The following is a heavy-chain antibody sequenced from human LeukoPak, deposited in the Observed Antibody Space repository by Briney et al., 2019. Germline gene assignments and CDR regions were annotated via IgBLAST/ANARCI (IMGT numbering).Heavy chain of an antibody. Sequence: SETLSLTCAVYGGSFSGYYWSWIRQSPGKGLEWIGEINHSGSTNYNPSLKSRVTISVDTSKNQFSLKLSSVTAADTAVYYCALDFDRAGCFDPWGQGTLVTVSS. CDR3: ALDFDRAGCFDP. CDR2: INHSGST. D-gene: IGHD3-9*01. V-gene: IGHV4-34*01. J-gene: IGHJ5*02. CDR1: GGSFSGYY.